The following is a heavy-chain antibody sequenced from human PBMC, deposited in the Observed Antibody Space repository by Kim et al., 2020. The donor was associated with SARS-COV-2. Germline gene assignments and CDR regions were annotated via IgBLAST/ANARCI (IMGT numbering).Heavy chain of an antibody. V-gene: IGHV7-4-1*02. J-gene: IGHJ6*02. Sequence: YAQGFNERFVFSLDTSVSTAYLQISSLKAEDTAVYYCAREGPNYYYYGMDVWGQGTTVTVSS. CDR3: AREGPNYYYYGMDV.